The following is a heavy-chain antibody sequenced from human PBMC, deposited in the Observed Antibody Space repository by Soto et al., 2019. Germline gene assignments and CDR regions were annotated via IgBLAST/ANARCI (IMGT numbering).Heavy chain of an antibody. Sequence: EVQVVQSGGGLVQPGGSLSLTCEFSGFTFSSYDMNWLRQAPGKGLEWISYIGRSVTTMSYADSVRGRFTVSRDNAKNAMYLQMNRLRGEDTAVYYCASGKYESLGYWGQGTLVTVSS. J-gene: IGHJ4*02. V-gene: IGHV3-48*03. CDR3: ASGKYESLGY. D-gene: IGHD3-22*01. CDR2: IGRSVTTM. CDR1: GFTFSSYD.